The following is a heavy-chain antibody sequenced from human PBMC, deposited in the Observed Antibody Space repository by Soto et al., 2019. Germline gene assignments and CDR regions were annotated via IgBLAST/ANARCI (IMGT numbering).Heavy chain of an antibody. J-gene: IGHJ4*02. D-gene: IGHD6-13*01. Sequence: ASVKVSCKASGGTFSSYAISWVRQAPRQGLEWMGGIIPIFGTANYAQKFQGRVTITADESTSTAYMELSSLRSEDTAGYYCAGEPRRYSSSWYYFDYWGQGTLVTVSS. CDR1: GGTFSSYA. CDR2: IIPIFGTA. V-gene: IGHV1-69*13. CDR3: AGEPRRYSSSWYYFDY.